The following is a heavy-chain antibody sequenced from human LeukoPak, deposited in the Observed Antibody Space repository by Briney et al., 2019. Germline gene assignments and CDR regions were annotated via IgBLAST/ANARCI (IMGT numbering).Heavy chain of an antibody. J-gene: IGHJ3*02. CDR2: INSRSSTI. CDR3: AREVGTPQAFDI. D-gene: IGHD1-26*01. CDR1: RLTFSNYG. Sequence: GGSLRLSCAASRLTFSNYGVNWVRQAPGKGLEWVSYINSRSSTIYYADSVRGRFTISRDNAKNSLYLQMNSLKAEDTAIYYCAREVGTPQAFDIWGQGTMVTVSS. V-gene: IGHV3-48*01.